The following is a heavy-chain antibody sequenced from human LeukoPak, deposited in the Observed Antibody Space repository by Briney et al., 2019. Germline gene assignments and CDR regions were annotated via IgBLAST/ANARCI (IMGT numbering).Heavy chain of an antibody. J-gene: IGHJ6*03. CDR1: GGSISSSSYY. Sequence: SETLSLTCTVSGGSISSSSYYWGWIRRPPGKGLEWIGSIYYSGSTYYNPSLKSRVTISVDTSKNQFSLKLSSVTAADTAVYYCARGKGRDILTGSRYYMDVWGKGTTVTVSS. CDR3: ARGKGRDILTGSRYYMDV. CDR2: IYYSGST. V-gene: IGHV4-39*07. D-gene: IGHD3-9*01.